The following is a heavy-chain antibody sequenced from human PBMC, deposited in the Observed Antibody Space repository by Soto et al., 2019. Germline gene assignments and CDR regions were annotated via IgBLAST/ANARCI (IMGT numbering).Heavy chain of an antibody. CDR3: ARERWGSGQALDI. J-gene: IGHJ3*02. V-gene: IGHV3-33*01. Sequence: PGESLRLSCAASGFDFRGYGMHWVRQAPGEGLEWAALIWYDETNRYYGDPVKGRFTISRDNSKNTLYLQMDSLRVEDTAVYYCARERWGSGQALDIWGQGTMVTVSS. CDR1: GFDFRGYG. CDR2: IWYDETNR. D-gene: IGHD3-10*01.